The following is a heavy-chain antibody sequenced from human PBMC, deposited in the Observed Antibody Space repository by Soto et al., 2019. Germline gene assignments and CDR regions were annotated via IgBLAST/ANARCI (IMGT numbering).Heavy chain of an antibody. Sequence: GASVKVSCKASGYTFTNYGLSWVRQAPGQGLEWMGFISVSNGNTNYARKFYGRLTVTTDTSTSTAYMELSSLRSEDTAVYYCATPSPGYYYDSSGQFDYWGQGTLVTVSS. V-gene: IGHV1-18*01. CDR3: ATPSPGYYYDSSGQFDY. CDR1: GYTFTNYG. D-gene: IGHD3-22*01. J-gene: IGHJ4*02. CDR2: ISVSNGNT.